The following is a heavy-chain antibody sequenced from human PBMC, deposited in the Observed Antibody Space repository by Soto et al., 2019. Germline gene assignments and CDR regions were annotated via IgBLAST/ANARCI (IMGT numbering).Heavy chain of an antibody. V-gene: IGHV1-69*13. CDR2: IIPIFGTA. D-gene: IGHD2-15*01. CDR3: ARGDTPDYYYYYGMDV. J-gene: IGHJ6*02. Sequence: GASVKVSCKASGGAFSSYAISWVRQAPGQGLEWMGGIIPIFGTANYAQKFQGGVTITADESTSTAYMELSSLRSEDTAVYYCARGDTPDYYYYYGMDVWGQGTTVTVSS. CDR1: GGAFSSYA.